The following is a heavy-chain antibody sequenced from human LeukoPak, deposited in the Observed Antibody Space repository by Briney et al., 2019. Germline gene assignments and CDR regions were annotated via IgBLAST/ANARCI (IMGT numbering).Heavy chain of an antibody. J-gene: IGHJ4*02. CDR1: GFTFSSYS. Sequence: GGSLRLSCVVSGFTFSSYSMNWVRPAPGKGLEWVSSIRSSSSYIYYADSVKGRFIISRDNAKNSLHLQMNSLRAEDTAVYYCARDQYGDYVFDYWGQGTLVTVSS. CDR3: ARDQYGDYVFDY. D-gene: IGHD4-17*01. CDR2: IRSSSSYI. V-gene: IGHV3-21*01.